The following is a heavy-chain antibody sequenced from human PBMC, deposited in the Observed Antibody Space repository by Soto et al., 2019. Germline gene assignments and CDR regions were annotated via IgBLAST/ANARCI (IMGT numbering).Heavy chain of an antibody. CDR1: GFTFDDYA. CDR2: ISWNSGSI. D-gene: IGHD5-18*01. Sequence: EVQLVESGGCLVQPGRSLRLSCAASGFTFDDYAMHWVRQAPGKGLEWDSGISWNSGSIGYADSVKGRFTISRDNAKNSLYLQMNSLRAEDTALYYCAKAVGSYGNFDYWGQGTLVTVSS. J-gene: IGHJ4*02. CDR3: AKAVGSYGNFDY. V-gene: IGHV3-9*01.